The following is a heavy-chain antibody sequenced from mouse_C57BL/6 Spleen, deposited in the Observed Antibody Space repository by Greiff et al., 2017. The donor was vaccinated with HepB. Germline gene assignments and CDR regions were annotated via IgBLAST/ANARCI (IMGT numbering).Heavy chain of an antibody. J-gene: IGHJ2*01. Sequence: VQLQQSGPVLVKPGASVKMSCKASGYTFTDYYMNWVKQSHGKSLEWIGVINPYNGGTSYNQKFKGKATLTVDKSSSTAYMELNSLTSEDSAVYYCARGRFYLDYWGQGTTLTVSS. D-gene: IGHD1-1*01. CDR1: GYTFTDYY. CDR3: ARGRFYLDY. CDR2: INPYNGGT. V-gene: IGHV1-19*01.